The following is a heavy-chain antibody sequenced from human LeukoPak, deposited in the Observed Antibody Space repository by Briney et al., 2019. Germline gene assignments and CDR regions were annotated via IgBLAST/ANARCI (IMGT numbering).Heavy chain of an antibody. CDR3: ARLRCGRARCWKSQFYSGLDV. V-gene: IGHV5-51*01. D-gene: IGHD1-1*01. Sequence: GESLKISCQGFEDNFANYWIAWVRQMPGKGLEWMGVIWPDDSTTEYSPPFQGQVTISADQSINTAYLHCSSLEASDTAMYYCARLRCGRARCWKSQFYSGLDVWGQGTTVTVSS. CDR1: EDNFANYW. J-gene: IGHJ6*02. CDR2: IWPDDSTT.